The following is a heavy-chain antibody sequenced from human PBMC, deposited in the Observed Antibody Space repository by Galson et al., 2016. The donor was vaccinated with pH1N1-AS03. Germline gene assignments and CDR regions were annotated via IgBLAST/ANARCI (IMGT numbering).Heavy chain of an antibody. CDR2: IPYDGNNK. Sequence: SLRLSCAASGFSFSSYGMHWARQAPGKGLEWVAFIPYDGNNKYYSDSVKGRFTISRDNSKNTVYLQMNSLRAEDTAVYHCAKDHSNFYGMDVWGQGTTVTVSS. J-gene: IGHJ6*02. CDR3: AKDHSNFYGMDV. CDR1: GFSFSSYG. D-gene: IGHD4-11*01. V-gene: IGHV3-30*02.